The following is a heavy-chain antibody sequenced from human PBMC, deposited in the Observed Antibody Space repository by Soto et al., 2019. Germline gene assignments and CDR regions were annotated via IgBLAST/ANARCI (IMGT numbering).Heavy chain of an antibody. D-gene: IGHD1-7*01. V-gene: IGHV4-59*01. CDR3: ARRYGTTFDY. Sequence: SETLSLTCTVSGGSISSYYWSWIRQPPGKGLEWIGYIYYSGSTNYNPSLKSRVTISVDTSKNQFSLKLSSVTAADMAVYYCARRYGTTFDYWGQGTLVTVFS. CDR1: GGSISSYY. CDR2: IYYSGST. J-gene: IGHJ4*02.